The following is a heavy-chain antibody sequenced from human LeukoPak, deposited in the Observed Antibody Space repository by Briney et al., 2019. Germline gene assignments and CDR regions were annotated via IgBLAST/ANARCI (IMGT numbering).Heavy chain of an antibody. D-gene: IGHD3-3*01. CDR1: GGSISSGDYY. J-gene: IGHJ3*02. Sequence: SETLSLTCTVSGGSISSGDYYWSWIRQPPGKGLEWIGYIYYSGSAYYNPSLKSRVTISVDTSKNQFSPKLSSVTAADTAVYYCARADGGAFDIWGQGTMVTVSS. V-gene: IGHV4-30-4*01. CDR3: ARADGGAFDI. CDR2: IYYSGSA.